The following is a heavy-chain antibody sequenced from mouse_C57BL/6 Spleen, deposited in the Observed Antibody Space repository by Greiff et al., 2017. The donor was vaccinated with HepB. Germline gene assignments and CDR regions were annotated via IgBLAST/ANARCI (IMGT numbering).Heavy chain of an antibody. CDR2: FYPGSGSI. V-gene: IGHV1-62-2*01. D-gene: IGHD1-1*01. Sequence: QVHVKQSGAELVKPGASVKLSCKASGYTFTEYTIHWVKQRSGQGLEWIGWFYPGSGSIKYNEKFKDKATLTADKSSSTVYMELSRLTSEDSAVYFCARHEEGYYYGRYFDVWGTGTTVTVSS. CDR1: GYTFTEYT. J-gene: IGHJ1*03. CDR3: ARHEEGYYYGRYFDV.